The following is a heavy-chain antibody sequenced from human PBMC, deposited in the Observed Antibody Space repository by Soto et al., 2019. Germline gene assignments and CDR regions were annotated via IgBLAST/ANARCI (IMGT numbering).Heavy chain of an antibody. Sequence: QVQLVQSGAELKKPGSSVKVPCKASGDTFSFYTINWVRQAPGLGLEWMGRVNPILSMSNYAQKFQGRVTMPADKSTSTAYMELRSLRSEDTAFYYSATSYGSGYRAFDYWGQGALVTVSS. V-gene: IGHV1-69*02. J-gene: IGHJ4*02. CDR2: VNPILSMS. D-gene: IGHD3-10*01. CDR3: ATSYGSGYRAFDY. CDR1: GDTFSFYT.